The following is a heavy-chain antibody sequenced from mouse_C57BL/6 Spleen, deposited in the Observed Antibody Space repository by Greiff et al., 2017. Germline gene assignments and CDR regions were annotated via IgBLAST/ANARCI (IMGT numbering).Heavy chain of an antibody. J-gene: IGHJ4*01. V-gene: IGHV1-74*01. CDR2: IHPSDSDT. CDR1: GYTFTSYW. CDR3: ASPTGTGYAMDY. Sequence: VQLQQPGAELVKPGASVKVSCKASGYTFTSYWMHWVKQRPGQGLEWIGRIHPSDSDTNYNQKFKGKATLTVDKSSSTAYMQLSSLTSEDSAVDDCASPTGTGYAMDYWGQGTSVTVSS. D-gene: IGHD4-1*02.